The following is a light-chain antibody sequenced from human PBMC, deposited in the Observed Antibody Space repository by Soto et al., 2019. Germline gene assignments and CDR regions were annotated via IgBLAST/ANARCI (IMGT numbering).Light chain of an antibody. V-gene: IGKV3-20*01. CDR1: RSVSSSY. CDR3: QQYGSTPPSWT. J-gene: IGKJ1*01. CDR2: RAS. Sequence: ETVLTQSPGTLSLSPGERATLFCRASRSVSSSYLAWYQQKPGQAPRLLIYRASSRATGIPDRFSGIGSGTDFTLTISRLEPEDFAVYYCQQYGSTPPSWTFGQGTKVEIK.